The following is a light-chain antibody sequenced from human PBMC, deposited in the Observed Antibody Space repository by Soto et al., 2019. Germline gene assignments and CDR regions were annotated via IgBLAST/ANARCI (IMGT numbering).Light chain of an antibody. V-gene: IGLV2-11*01. CDR2: DVS. CDR1: SSDVGGYNY. CDR3: CSYAGRSTWV. J-gene: IGLJ3*02. Sequence: QSALTQPRSVSGSPGQSVTISCTGTSSDVGGYNYVSWYQQHPDKAPKLMIYDVSKRPSGVPDRFSGSKSGNTASLTISGLQAEDEADYYCCSYAGRSTWVFGGGTKVTVL.